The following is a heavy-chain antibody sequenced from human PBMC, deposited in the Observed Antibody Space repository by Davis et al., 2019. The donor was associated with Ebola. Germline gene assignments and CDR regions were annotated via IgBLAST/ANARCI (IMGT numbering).Heavy chain of an antibody. V-gene: IGHV3-64D*06. CDR2: INDNGGTT. CDR1: GFPSNNYA. Sequence: PGGSLNPSFPPPGFPSNNYAMNGVRQAPGRGLDFVSGINDNGGTTHYADSVKGRFTISRDDSRSTVYLQMSSLTVEDTALYYCVKDRRGSYAFDIWGQGTMVTVSS. J-gene: IGHJ3*02. D-gene: IGHD1-26*01. CDR3: VKDRRGSYAFDI.